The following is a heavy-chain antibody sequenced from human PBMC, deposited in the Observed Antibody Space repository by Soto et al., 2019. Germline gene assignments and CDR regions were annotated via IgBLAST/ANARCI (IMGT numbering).Heavy chain of an antibody. CDR3: ARSSGGNFGIIIEGTNWFAP. CDR1: GYTFTSYG. J-gene: IGHJ5*02. CDR2: ISAYNGNT. V-gene: IGHV1-18*04. D-gene: IGHD1-26*01. Sequence: ASVKVSCKASGYTFTSYGISWVRQAPGQGLEWMGWISAYNGNTNYAQKLQGRVTLTRDTSASTVYMEVSSLTSEDTAMYYCARSSGGNFGIIIEGTNWFAPWGQGTLVTSPQ.